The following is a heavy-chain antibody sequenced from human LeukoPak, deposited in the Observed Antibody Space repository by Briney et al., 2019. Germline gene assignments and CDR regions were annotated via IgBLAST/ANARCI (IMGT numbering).Heavy chain of an antibody. Sequence: WETLSLTCAVYGGSFSGYYWSWIRQPPGKGLEWIGEINHSGSTNYNPSLKSRVTISVDTSKNQFSLKLSSVTAADTAVYYCAREWTTRIRFLGNYFDYWGQGTLVTVSS. CDR1: GGSFSGYY. CDR2: INHSGST. CDR3: AREWTTRIRFLGNYFDY. J-gene: IGHJ4*02. V-gene: IGHV4-34*01. D-gene: IGHD1-1*01.